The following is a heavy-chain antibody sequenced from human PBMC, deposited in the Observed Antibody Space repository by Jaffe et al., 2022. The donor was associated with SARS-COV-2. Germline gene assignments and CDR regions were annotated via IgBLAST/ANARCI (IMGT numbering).Heavy chain of an antibody. V-gene: IGHV4-61*02. D-gene: IGHD4-17*01. CDR1: GGSISSGSYY. CDR2: IYTSGST. J-gene: IGHJ4*02. CDR3: AGGERGYGDYVDY. Sequence: QVQLQESGPGLVKPSQTLSLTCTVSGGSISSGSYYWSWIRQPAGKGLEWIGRIYTSGSTNYNPSLKSRVTISVDTSKNQFSLKLSSVTAADTAVYYCAGGERGYGDYVDYWGQGTLVTVSS.